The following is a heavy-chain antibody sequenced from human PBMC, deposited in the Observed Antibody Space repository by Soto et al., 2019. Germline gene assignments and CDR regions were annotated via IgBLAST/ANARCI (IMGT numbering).Heavy chain of an antibody. J-gene: IGHJ6*02. D-gene: IGHD2-2*01. Sequence: GASVKVSCKASGYTFTGYYMHWVRQAPGQGLEWMGWINPTSGGTNYAQKFQGWVTMTTDTSMSTAYMELSRLRSEDTAVYYCAIVGVRAERRLYYYDGMDGCGGGTTVTVCS. CDR3: AIVGVRAERRLYYYDGMDG. CDR1: GYTFTGYY. CDR2: INPTSGGT. V-gene: IGHV1-2*04.